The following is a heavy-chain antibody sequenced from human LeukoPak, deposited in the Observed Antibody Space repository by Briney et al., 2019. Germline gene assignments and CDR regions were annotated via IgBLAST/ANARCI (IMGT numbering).Heavy chain of an antibody. CDR2: IYYSGST. J-gene: IGHJ4*02. CDR3: ARLYGDYRYYFDY. Sequence: KPSETLSLTCTVSGGSISSSSYYWGWIRQPPGKGLEWIGSIYYSGSTYYNPSLKSRVTISVDTSKNQFSLKLSSVTAADTAVYYCARLYGDYRYYFDYWGQGTLVTVSS. V-gene: IGHV4-39*01. D-gene: IGHD4-17*01. CDR1: GGSISSSSYY.